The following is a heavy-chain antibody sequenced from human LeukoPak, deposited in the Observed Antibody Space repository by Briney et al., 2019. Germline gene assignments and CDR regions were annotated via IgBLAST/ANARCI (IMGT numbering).Heavy chain of an antibody. V-gene: IGHV3-11*01. CDR2: ISSSGSTI. CDR3: ARDRAGYDFWSGYGWFDP. D-gene: IGHD3-3*01. Sequence: GSLRLSCAASGFTFSDYYMRWLRQAPGKGLEWVSYISSSGSTIYYADSVKGRFTISRDNAKNSLYLQMNSLRAEDTAVYYCARDRAGYDFWSGYGWFDPWGQGTLVTVSS. J-gene: IGHJ5*02. CDR1: GFTFSDYY.